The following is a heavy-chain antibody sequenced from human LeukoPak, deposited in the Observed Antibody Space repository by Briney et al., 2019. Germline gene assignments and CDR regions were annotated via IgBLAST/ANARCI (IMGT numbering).Heavy chain of an antibody. Sequence: SQTLSLTCTVSGGSISSGSYYWSWIRQPAGKGLEWTGRIYTSGSTNYNPSLKSRVTISVDTSKNQFSLKLSSVTAADTAAYYCAGEPGIAAADDAFDIWGQGTMVTVSS. CDR3: AGEPGIAAADDAFDI. V-gene: IGHV4-61*02. CDR2: IYTSGST. J-gene: IGHJ3*02. D-gene: IGHD6-13*01. CDR1: GGSISSGSYY.